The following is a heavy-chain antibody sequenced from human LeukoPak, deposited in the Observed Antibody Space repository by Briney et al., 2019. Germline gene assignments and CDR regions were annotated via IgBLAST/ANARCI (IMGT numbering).Heavy chain of an antibody. Sequence: GGSLRLSCAASGFTFSSYWMHWVRQAPGRGLVWVSRINSDGSKTTYADSVKGRFTISRDNSKNTLYLQMNSLRAEDTAVYYCAKYSHDSSGSYDYWGQGTLVTVSS. J-gene: IGHJ4*02. D-gene: IGHD3-22*01. V-gene: IGHV3-74*01. CDR2: INSDGSKT. CDR3: AKYSHDSSGSYDY. CDR1: GFTFSSYW.